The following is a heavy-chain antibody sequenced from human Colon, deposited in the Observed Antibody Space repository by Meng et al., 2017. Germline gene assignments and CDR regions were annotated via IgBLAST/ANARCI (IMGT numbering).Heavy chain of an antibody. CDR3: GRVSAVAGSTPVDY. CDR1: GYSISSGYY. J-gene: IGHJ4*01. Sequence: SETLSLTCAVSGYSISSGYYWGWIRQPPGKGLEWIGTVYHSGSTYYNPSLKSRVTISADPSRNHFSLSLTAVTAADTALYYCGRVSAVAGSTPVDYWGHGILVTVSS. CDR2: VYHSGST. V-gene: IGHV4-38-2*01. D-gene: IGHD6-19*01.